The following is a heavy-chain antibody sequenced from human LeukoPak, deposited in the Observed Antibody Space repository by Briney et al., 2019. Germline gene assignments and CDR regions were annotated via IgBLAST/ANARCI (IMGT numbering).Heavy chain of an antibody. CDR1: GFTFSTYS. CDR2: ISGSGSPI. CDR3: ATSGGSRAYWYFEL. V-gene: IGHV3-48*02. J-gene: IGHJ2*01. Sequence: GGSLRLSCVTSGFTFSTYSMNWVRQAPGKGLESIAYISGSGSPIYYAASVKGRFTISRGNADNSVYLQMNNLRDEDTAVYYCATSGGSRAYWYFELWGRGTLVTVSS. D-gene: IGHD3-16*01.